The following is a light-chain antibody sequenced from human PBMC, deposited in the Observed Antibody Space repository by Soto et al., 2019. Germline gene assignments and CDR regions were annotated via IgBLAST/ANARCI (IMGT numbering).Light chain of an antibody. CDR1: QSISTW. J-gene: IGKJ1*01. CDR2: DAS. CDR3: QQYNGYWT. Sequence: DIQMTQSPSTLSASVGDRVTITCRASQSISTWLAWYQQKPGKAPKLLIYDASSLENGVPSRFSGSGSGTDFTLTISSLQPDDFATYYCQQYNGYWTFGQGTKVDIK. V-gene: IGKV1-5*01.